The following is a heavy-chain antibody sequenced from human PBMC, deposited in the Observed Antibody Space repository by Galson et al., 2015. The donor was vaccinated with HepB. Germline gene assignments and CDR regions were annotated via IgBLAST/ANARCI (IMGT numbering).Heavy chain of an antibody. D-gene: IGHD3-9*01. V-gene: IGHV3-23*01. CDR1: GFTFSNFV. Sequence: SLRLSCEASGFTFSNFVMSWVRQAPGKGLEWVCTLTGTGGTTFYADSVQGRVTISRDNSKNTRYLQMNSLRADDTAVYYCAKGARFLTCYLHWYFDLWGRGTLVTVSS. J-gene: IGHJ2*01. CDR2: LTGTGGTT. CDR3: AKGARFLTCYLHWYFDL.